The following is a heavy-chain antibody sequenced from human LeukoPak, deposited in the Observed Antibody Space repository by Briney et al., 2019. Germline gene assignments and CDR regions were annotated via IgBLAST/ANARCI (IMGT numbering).Heavy chain of an antibody. D-gene: IGHD2-2*03. CDR1: GYTFTSYD. V-gene: IGHV1-8*03. J-gene: IGHJ6*03. CDR3: ARAQRGYCSSTSCQKAHYYYYYMDV. CDR2: MNPNSGNT. Sequence: ASVKVSCKASGYTFTSYDINWVRQATGQGPEWMGWMNPNSGNTGYAQKFQGRVTITRNTSISTAYMELSSLRSEDTAVYYCARAQRGYCSSTSCQKAHYYYYYMDVWGKGTTVTVSS.